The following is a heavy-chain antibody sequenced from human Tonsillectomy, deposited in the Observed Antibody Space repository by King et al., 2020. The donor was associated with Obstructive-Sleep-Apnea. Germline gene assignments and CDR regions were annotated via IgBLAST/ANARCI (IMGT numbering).Heavy chain of an antibody. CDR1: GFTFSTYA. CDR2: ISYDGSNK. D-gene: IGHD2-2*01. CDR3: ARDGPVVVPAAMPGFNWFDP. V-gene: IGHV3-30-3*01. Sequence: VQLVESGGGVVQPGRSLRLSCAASGFTFSTYAMYWGRPAPGKGLEWGAGISYDGSNKYYADSVKGRFTISRDNSKNTLYLQMNSLRAEDTAVYYCARDGPVVVPAAMPGFNWFDPWGQGTLVIVSS. J-gene: IGHJ5*02.